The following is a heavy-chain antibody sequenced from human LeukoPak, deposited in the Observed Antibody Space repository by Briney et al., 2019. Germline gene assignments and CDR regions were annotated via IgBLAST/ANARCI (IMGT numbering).Heavy chain of an antibody. Sequence: ASVKVSCKASGYTFTGYYMHWVRQAPGQGLEWMGWINPNSGGTNYAQKFQGRVTMTRDTSISTAYMELSRLRSDDTAVYYCARTRPDYYYYYMDVWGKGTTVTVSS. V-gene: IGHV1-2*02. CDR1: GYTFTGYY. CDR2: INPNSGGT. CDR3: ARTRPDYYYYYMDV. D-gene: IGHD2-2*01. J-gene: IGHJ6*03.